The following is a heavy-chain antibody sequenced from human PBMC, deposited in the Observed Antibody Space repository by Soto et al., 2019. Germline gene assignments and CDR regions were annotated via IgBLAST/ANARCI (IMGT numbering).Heavy chain of an antibody. D-gene: IGHD6-19*01. CDR3: SRDGASSSWHGMDV. Sequence: SETLSLTCTVSGGSISSSSYYWGWIRQPPGKGLEWIGSIYYSGSTYYNPSLKSRVTISVVTSKNQFSLKLSSVTAADTAMYYCSRDGASSSWHGMDVWGQGTTVTVSS. V-gene: IGHV4-39*07. CDR2: IYYSGST. CDR1: GGSISSSSYY. J-gene: IGHJ6*02.